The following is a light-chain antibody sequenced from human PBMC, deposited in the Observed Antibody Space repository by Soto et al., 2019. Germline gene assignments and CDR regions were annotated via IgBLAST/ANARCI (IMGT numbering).Light chain of an antibody. CDR1: QSVLYSSKNKNY. J-gene: IGKJ4*01. CDR2: WAS. CDR3: QQYYSTPLT. Sequence: DIVMTQSPASMAVSLGERATINCKSSQSVLYSSKNKNYLAWYQQKPGQPPKLLIYWASTRESGVPDRFSGSGSGTDFTLTISSLRAEDVAVYYCQQYYSTPLTFGGGTKVEIK. V-gene: IGKV4-1*01.